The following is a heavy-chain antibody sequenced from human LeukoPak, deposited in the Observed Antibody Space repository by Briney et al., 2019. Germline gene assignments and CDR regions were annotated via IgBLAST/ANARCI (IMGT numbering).Heavy chain of an antibody. CDR3: ARQALVVQPAGVPFWFDP. Sequence: PSETLSLTCSVSGSSLSSGGYYWLWIRQPPGSELEWIGSIYYSGDTYYNPSLKSRVTISVDTSKNQFSLKLSSVTAADTAVYYCARQALVVQPAGVPFWFDPWGQGTLVTVSS. CDR1: GSSLSSGGYY. J-gene: IGHJ5*02. D-gene: IGHD2-2*02. CDR2: IYYSGDT. V-gene: IGHV4-39*01.